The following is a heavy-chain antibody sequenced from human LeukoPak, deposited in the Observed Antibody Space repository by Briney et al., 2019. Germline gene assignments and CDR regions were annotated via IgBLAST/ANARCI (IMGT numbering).Heavy chain of an antibody. D-gene: IGHD1-26*01. J-gene: IGHJ4*02. CDR3: AKGGKWDVTPFDY. Sequence: PGGPLRLSCAASGFTFTSYSMNWVRQAPGKGLEWVSTIRGGGGSNYYADSVKGRFTISRNNSKNTLYLQVNSLRAEDTAVYYCAKGGKWDVTPFDYWGQGTLVTVSS. V-gene: IGHV3-23*01. CDR2: IRGGGGSN. CDR1: GFTFTSYS.